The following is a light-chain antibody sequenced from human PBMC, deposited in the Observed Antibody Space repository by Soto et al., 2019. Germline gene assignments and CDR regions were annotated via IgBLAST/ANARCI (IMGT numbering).Light chain of an antibody. J-gene: IGLJ1*01. CDR3: SAWDDSLSVYV. CDR2: HNY. Sequence: QSVLTQPPSASGTPGQRVTISCSGSSSNIGSDFVYWYQQLPGTAPKLLIYHNYQRPSGVRDRFSGSKSGPSGSLAISDLRSEDEGDYYCSAWDDSLSVYVFGAGTKLTVL. V-gene: IGLV1-47*01. CDR1: SSNIGSDF.